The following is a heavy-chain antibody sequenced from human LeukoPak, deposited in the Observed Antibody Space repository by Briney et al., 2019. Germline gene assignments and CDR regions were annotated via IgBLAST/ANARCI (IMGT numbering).Heavy chain of an antibody. D-gene: IGHD5-12*01. CDR1: GFTFSSYS. V-gene: IGHV3-23*01. J-gene: IGHJ4*02. CDR2: ISGSAGIT. Sequence: WGSLRLSCAASGFTFSSYSMSWIRQPPGKGLEWVSAISGSAGITYYADSVKGRFTISRDNSKNKLYLHMNSMRADDTAVYYCAKDPRVATIEIFDYWGQGTLVTVSS. CDR3: AKDPRVATIEIFDY.